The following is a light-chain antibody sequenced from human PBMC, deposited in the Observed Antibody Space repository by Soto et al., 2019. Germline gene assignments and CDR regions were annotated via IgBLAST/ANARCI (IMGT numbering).Light chain of an antibody. V-gene: IGLV2-8*01. CDR2: EVT. Sequence: QSALTQPPSASGSPGQSVTISCTGTSNDVGGYKYVSWYQQHPGQAPKLMIYEVTQRPSGIPDRFSGSKSGNTAYLTVSVLQADDEADYCCSSYAGTNDYVVFGGGTKLTVL. CDR1: SNDVGGYKY. CDR3: SSYAGTNDYVV. J-gene: IGLJ2*01.